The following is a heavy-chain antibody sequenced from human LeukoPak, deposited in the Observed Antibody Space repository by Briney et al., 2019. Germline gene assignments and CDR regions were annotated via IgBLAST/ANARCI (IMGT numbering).Heavy chain of an antibody. V-gene: IGHV4-39*07. J-gene: IGHJ6*03. CDR3: ARLGYCSGGSCFKPSGRYYYYMDV. CDR2: IYYSGST. Sequence: SETLSLTCTVSGGSISSSSYYWGWIRQPPGKGLEWIGSIYYSGSTYYNPSLKSRVTISVDTSKNQFSLKLSSVTAADTAVYYCARLGYCSGGSCFKPSGRYYYYMDVWGKGTTVTISS. D-gene: IGHD2-15*01. CDR1: GGSISSSSYY.